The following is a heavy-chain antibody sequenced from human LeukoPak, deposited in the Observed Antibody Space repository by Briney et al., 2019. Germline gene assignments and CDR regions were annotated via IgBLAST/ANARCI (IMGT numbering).Heavy chain of an antibody. Sequence: GASVKVSCKASGYTFTGYYMHWVRQAPGQGLEWMGWISAYNGNTKYAQKLQGRVTMTTDTSTSTAYMELRSLRSDDTAVYYCASRSTFGGVIVEDWGQGTLVTVSS. V-gene: IGHV1-18*04. J-gene: IGHJ4*02. D-gene: IGHD3-16*02. CDR2: ISAYNGNT. CDR3: ASRSTFGGVIVED. CDR1: GYTFTGYY.